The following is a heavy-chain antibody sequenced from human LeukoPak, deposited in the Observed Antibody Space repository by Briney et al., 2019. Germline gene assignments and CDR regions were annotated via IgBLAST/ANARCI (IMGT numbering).Heavy chain of an antibody. D-gene: IGHD6-13*01. CDR3: AKERIAAAGTGAFDV. V-gene: IGHV3-23*01. Sequence: GGSLRLSCAASGFTLSSYGMTWVRQAPGKGLEWVSAFSASDGSAQYAESVRGRFTISRDNPKNTLYLQMDSLRAEDTAVYYCAKERIAAAGTGAFDVWGQGTTVTVSS. J-gene: IGHJ3*01. CDR2: FSASDGSA. CDR1: GFTLSSYG.